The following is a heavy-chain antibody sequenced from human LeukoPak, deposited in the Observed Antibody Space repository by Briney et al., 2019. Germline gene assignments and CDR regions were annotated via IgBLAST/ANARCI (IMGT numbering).Heavy chain of an antibody. J-gene: IGHJ4*02. V-gene: IGHV4-59*01. D-gene: IGHD6-19*01. CDR1: GGSISSYY. CDR3: ARTGVAGTHYFDY. CDR2: IYYSGST. Sequence: SETLSLTCTVFGGSISSYYWSWIRQPPGKGLEWIGYIYYSGSTNYNPSLKSRVTISVDTSKNQFSLKLSSVTAADTAVYYCARTGVAGTHYFDYWGQGTLVTVSS.